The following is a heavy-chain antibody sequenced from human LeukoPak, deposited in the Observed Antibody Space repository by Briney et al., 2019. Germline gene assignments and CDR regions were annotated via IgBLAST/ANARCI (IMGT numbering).Heavy chain of an antibody. CDR3: AKWVSSSSAPT. J-gene: IGHJ4*02. V-gene: IGHV4-38-2*02. Sequence: PSETLSLTCTVSGYSISSGYYWGWIRQPPGKGLEWIGSIYHSGSTYYNPSLKSRVTISVDTSKNQFSLKLSSVTAADTAVYYCAKWVSSSSAPTWGQGTLVTVSS. CDR2: IYHSGST. D-gene: IGHD6-13*01. CDR1: GYSISSGYY.